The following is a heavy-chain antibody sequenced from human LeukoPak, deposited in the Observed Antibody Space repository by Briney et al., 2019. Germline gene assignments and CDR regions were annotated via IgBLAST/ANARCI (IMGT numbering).Heavy chain of an antibody. CDR2: IYYSGST. V-gene: IGHV4-31*03. Sequence: PSQTLSLTCTVSGGSLSTGGYFWGWIRQPPGKGLEWIGYIYYSGSTYYNPSLKSRVIISLDTSGNQFSLKLSSVTAADTAVYYCARTNGGLGYYDFWSGYSDYYYYGMDVWGQGTTVTVSS. J-gene: IGHJ6*02. CDR3: ARTNGGLGYYDFWSGYSDYYYYGMDV. CDR1: GGSLSTGGYF. D-gene: IGHD3-3*01.